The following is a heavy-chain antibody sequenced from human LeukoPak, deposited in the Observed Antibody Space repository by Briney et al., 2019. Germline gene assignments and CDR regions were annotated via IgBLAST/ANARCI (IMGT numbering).Heavy chain of an antibody. J-gene: IGHJ4*02. CDR2: IYYSGST. V-gene: IGHV4-39*01. D-gene: IGHD4-17*01. CDR1: GGSISSSSYY. CDR3: ARHAVTSMAARRPYYFDY. Sequence: VKPSETLSLTCTVSGGSISSSSYYWGWIRQPPGKGLEWIGIIYYSGSTYYNPSLKSRATISVDTSKNQFSLKLSSVTAADTAVHYCARHAVTSMAARRPYYFDYWGQGTLVTVSS.